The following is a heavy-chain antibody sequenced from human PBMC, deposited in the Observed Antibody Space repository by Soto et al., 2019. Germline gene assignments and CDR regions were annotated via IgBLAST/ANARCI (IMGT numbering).Heavy chain of an antibody. Sequence: SETLSLTCTVSGGSISSSSYYWGWIRQPPGKGLEWIGSIYYSGSTYYNPSLKSRVTISVDTSKNQFSLKLSSVTAADTAVYYCARHRGGLHLFGYYYYMDVWGKGTTVTVSS. CDR3: ARHRGGLHLFGYYYYMDV. D-gene: IGHD3-16*01. CDR2: IYYSGST. V-gene: IGHV4-39*01. CDR1: GGSISSSSYY. J-gene: IGHJ6*03.